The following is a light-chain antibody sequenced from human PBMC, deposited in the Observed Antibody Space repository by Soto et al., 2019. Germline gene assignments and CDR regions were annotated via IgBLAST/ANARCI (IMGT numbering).Light chain of an antibody. Sequence: DMVMTQSPLSLPVTPGESSAVSCMSSQILLHSNGNNYLDWYLQKPGESLQLLIYLGSNRASGVPDRFSGSGSGTDFTLKISRVEAEDVGIDYCMQSQQPPWRLGYGTKVDIK. CDR2: LGS. CDR1: QILLHSNGNNY. J-gene: IGKJ1*01. V-gene: IGKV2-28*01. CDR3: MQSQQPPWR.